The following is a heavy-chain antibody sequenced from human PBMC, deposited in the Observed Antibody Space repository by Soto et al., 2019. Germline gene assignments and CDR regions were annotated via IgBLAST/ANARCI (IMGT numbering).Heavy chain of an antibody. Sequence: ASVKVSCKASGYTFTSYGISWVRQAPGQGLEWMGWISAYNGNTNYAQKLQGRVTMTTDTSTSTAYMELRSLRSDDTAVYYCARGYCSSTSCYENWFDPWGQGTLVTVSS. V-gene: IGHV1-18*01. D-gene: IGHD2-2*01. J-gene: IGHJ5*02. CDR1: GYTFTSYG. CDR3: ARGYCSSTSCYENWFDP. CDR2: ISAYNGNT.